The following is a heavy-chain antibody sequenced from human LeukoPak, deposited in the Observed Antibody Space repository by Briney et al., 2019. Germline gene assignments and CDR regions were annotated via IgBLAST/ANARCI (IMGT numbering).Heavy chain of an antibody. V-gene: IGHV1-46*01. CDR3: ARQRGGQYEDAFDI. CDR2: INPGGGTT. D-gene: IGHD2-8*01. Sequence: APVMVSCKASGYTFTSSYMHWVRQAPGQGLEWVGIINPGGGTTIYAQNFQGRVTMTRDTSTSTVYMELSSLRSEDTAVYYCARQRGGQYEDAFDIWGQGTMVTVSS. CDR1: GYTFTSSY. J-gene: IGHJ3*02.